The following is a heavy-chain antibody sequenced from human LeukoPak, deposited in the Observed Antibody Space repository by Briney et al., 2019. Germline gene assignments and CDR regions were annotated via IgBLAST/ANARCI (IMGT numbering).Heavy chain of an antibody. V-gene: IGHV5-51*01. CDR3: ARYDGSETNDAFDV. Sequence: GESLNISCKGSGYSFISSWIGWVRQMPGKGLEWMGIIYPYDSDTRYSPSFRGQVTISADKSISTAYLQWSSLKASDTATYYCARYDGSETNDAFDVWGQGTLVTVSS. J-gene: IGHJ3*01. CDR2: IYPYDSDT. CDR1: GYSFISSW. D-gene: IGHD3-22*01.